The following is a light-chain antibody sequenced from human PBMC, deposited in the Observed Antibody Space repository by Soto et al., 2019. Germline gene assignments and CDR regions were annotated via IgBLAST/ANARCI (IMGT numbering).Light chain of an antibody. V-gene: IGKV1-39*01. J-gene: IGKJ3*01. CDR1: QSISSY. Sequence: DIQMTQSPSSLSASVGDRVTITCRASQSISSYLNWYQQKPGKAPKLLIYAASSLQGGVPSRFSGSGSGTDFTLTITSLQPEDFATYYCQQSYSNPRFTFGPGTKVDIK. CDR3: QQSYSNPRFT. CDR2: AAS.